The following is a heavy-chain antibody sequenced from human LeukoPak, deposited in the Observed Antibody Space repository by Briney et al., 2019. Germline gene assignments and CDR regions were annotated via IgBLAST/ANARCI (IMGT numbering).Heavy chain of an antibody. D-gene: IGHD3-3*01. CDR3: AKVSSRITISGRLDY. CDR1: GFTFDNFA. Sequence: PGGSLRLSCAASGFTFDNFAMAWVRQAPGKGLEWVSAITGSATRTYYADSFKDRFTTSRDDSKTTLFLQMASLRAEDTALYYCAKVSSRITISGRLDYWGRGTLVTVSS. CDR2: ITGSATRT. J-gene: IGHJ4*02. V-gene: IGHV3-23*01.